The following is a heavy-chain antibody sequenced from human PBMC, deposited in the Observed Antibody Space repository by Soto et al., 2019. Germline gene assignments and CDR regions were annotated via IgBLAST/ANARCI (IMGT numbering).Heavy chain of an antibody. J-gene: IGHJ4*02. V-gene: IGHV3-23*01. D-gene: IGHD2-2*01. CDR3: AKTRLIVVVPAATLDY. Sequence: RGSLRLSCAASGFTFSRYAMSWVRQAPGKGLEWVSAISGSGGSTYYADSVKGRFTISRDNSKNTLDLQMNRLRAEDTAVYYCAKTRLIVVVPAATLDYWGQGTLVTVSS. CDR1: GFTFSRYA. CDR2: ISGSGGST.